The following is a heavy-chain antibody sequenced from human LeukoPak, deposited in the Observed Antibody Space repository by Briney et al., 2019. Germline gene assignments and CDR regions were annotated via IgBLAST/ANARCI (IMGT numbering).Heavy chain of an antibody. Sequence: GASVKVSCKASGYTFTTCIISWVRQAPGQGLEWIGWINAYNGNTNYLQKFQGRLTMTTDTSTSTAYMDLTSLRSDDTAVYYCATLWFGELPFDYWGQGTLVTVSS. J-gene: IGHJ4*02. D-gene: IGHD3-10*01. CDR3: ATLWFGELPFDY. V-gene: IGHV1-18*01. CDR2: INAYNGNT. CDR1: GYTFTTCI.